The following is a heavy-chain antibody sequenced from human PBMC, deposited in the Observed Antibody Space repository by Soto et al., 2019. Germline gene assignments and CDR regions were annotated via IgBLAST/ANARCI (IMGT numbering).Heavy chain of an antibody. J-gene: IGHJ4*02. CDR2: ITGNGDTT. V-gene: IGHV3-23*01. D-gene: IGHD2-8*01. CDR3: AQCPSPFEGCERVDY. Sequence: EVQLLDSGGGWVQPGGSLRLSCAASGFKFSSNAMSWVRQAPGKGLEWVSGITGNGDTTYYVQSVKGRFTISRDNSKIMLHLQINSLRAEDTAVYYCAQCPSPFEGCERVDYCGQGTLVTVSS. CDR1: GFKFSSNA.